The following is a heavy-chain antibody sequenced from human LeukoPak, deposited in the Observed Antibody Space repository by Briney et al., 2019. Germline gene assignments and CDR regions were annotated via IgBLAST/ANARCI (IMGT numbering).Heavy chain of an antibody. CDR1: GGSISISSYY. Sequence: SSETLSLTCTVSGGSISISSYYWGWIRQPPGKGLEWIGTINYNGNTYYTPSFKSRVTISEDTSKNQFSLKLTSVTAADTAVYYCARREVGTMSDYWGQGILVTVSS. D-gene: IGHD1-1*01. V-gene: IGHV4-39*01. CDR2: INYNGNT. J-gene: IGHJ4*02. CDR3: ARREVGTMSDY.